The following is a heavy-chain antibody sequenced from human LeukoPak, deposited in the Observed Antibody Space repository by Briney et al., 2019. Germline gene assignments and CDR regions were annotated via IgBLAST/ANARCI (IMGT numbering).Heavy chain of an antibody. J-gene: IGHJ4*02. CDR3: ARERLAVAGGGLDY. CDR1: GYTFTGYY. D-gene: IGHD6-19*01. CDR2: INPNSGGT. Sequence: ASVKVSCKASGYTFTGYYLHWVRQVPGQGLEWMGWINPNSGGTNYAQKFQGRVTMTRDTSISTAYMELSRLRSDDTAVYYCARERLAVAGGGLDYWGQGTLVTVSS. V-gene: IGHV1-2*02.